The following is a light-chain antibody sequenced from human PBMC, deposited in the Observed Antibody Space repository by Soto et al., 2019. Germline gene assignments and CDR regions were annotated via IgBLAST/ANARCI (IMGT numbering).Light chain of an antibody. J-gene: IGKJ2*01. Sequence: EIVMTQSPATLSVSPGERATLSCRASQSVSRNLAWYQQKPGQGPRLRIYAASTRSTGIPGRFSGSGSGTEFTLTISSLQSEDFAVYYCQQYNNWPYTFGKGTKLEIK. CDR3: QQYNNWPYT. CDR1: QSVSRN. CDR2: AAS. V-gene: IGKV3-15*01.